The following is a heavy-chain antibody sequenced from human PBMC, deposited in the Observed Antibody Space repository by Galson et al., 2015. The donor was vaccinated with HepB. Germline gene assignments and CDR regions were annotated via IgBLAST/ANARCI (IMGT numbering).Heavy chain of an antibody. CDR1: GFTFSTYV. Sequence: SLRLSCAASGFTFSTYVMSWVRQAPGKGLEWVSTISGSGSSTYYADSVKGRFTISRDNSKNTLYLQMNSLRAEDTAVYYCAKDPLEYSTSRPDWGQGTLVTVSS. CDR3: AKDPLEYSTSRPD. V-gene: IGHV3-23*01. J-gene: IGHJ4*02. CDR2: ISGSGSST. D-gene: IGHD6-6*01.